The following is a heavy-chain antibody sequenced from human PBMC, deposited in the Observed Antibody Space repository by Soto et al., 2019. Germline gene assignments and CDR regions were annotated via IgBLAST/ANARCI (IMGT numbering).Heavy chain of an antibody. D-gene: IGHD6-6*01. CDR3: AREYSSSSDCFDY. J-gene: IGHJ4*02. Sequence: ASVKVSCKASGYTFTGYYMHWVRQAPGQGLEWKGRINPNSGGKNYAQKIKGWVTMTRETSISTAKKEMSRLRSDDTAVYYCAREYSSSSDCFDYWGQGTLVTVSS. CDR2: INPNSGGK. CDR1: GYTFTGYY. V-gene: IGHV1-2*04.